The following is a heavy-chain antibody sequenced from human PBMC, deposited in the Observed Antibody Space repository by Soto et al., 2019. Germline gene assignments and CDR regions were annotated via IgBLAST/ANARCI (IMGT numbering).Heavy chain of an antibody. CDR2: INPNSGGT. CDR3: ATLSSGSQNLFDY. Sequence: ASVKVSCKASGYTFTGYYMHWVRQAPGQGLEWMGWINPNSGGTNYAQKFQGRVTMTRDMSISTAYMELSRLRSDDTAVYYCATLSSGSQNLFDYWGQGTLVTVSS. J-gene: IGHJ4*02. V-gene: IGHV1-2*02. CDR1: GYTFTGYY. D-gene: IGHD1-26*01.